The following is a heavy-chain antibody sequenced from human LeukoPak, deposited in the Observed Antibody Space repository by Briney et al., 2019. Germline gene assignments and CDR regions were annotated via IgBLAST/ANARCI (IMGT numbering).Heavy chain of an antibody. CDR3: ARDTPELPHYYYYGMDV. CDR2: ISYDGSNK. V-gene: IGHV3-30-3*01. CDR1: GFTFSNYA. Sequence: PGGSLRLSCAASGFTFSNYAMHWVRQAPGKGLEWVAVISYDGSNKYYADSVKGRFTISRDNSKNTLYLQMNSLRAEDTAVYYCARDTPELPHYYYYGMDVWGQGTTVTVSS. J-gene: IGHJ6*02. D-gene: IGHD1-26*01.